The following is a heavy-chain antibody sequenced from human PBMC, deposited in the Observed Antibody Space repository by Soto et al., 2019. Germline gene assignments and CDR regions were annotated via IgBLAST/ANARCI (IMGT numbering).Heavy chain of an antibody. CDR1: GYSFTAYG. J-gene: IGHJ6*02. Sequence: ASARVSCKASGYSFTAYGIHWVRQASGQRLEWMGWINAAIGVIKLSQKFQGRVTISRDTSARTAYMELTGLRSEDTAVYYCARLDGCYFSNYGMHFRGQGTTVTVS. V-gene: IGHV1-3*01. CDR3: ARLDGCYFSNYGMHF. CDR2: INAAIGVI.